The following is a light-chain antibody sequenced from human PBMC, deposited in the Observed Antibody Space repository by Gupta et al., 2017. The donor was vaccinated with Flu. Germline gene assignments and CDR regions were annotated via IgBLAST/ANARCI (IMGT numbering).Light chain of an antibody. CDR1: QRVTSSY. CDR2: GIS. Sequence: EIVLTQSPGTLSLSPGDRATLSCRAGQRVTSSYLAWFQQKPGQAPRLLIYGISNRATGIPDRFSGSGSGTDFSLTISRLEPEDFAVYYCQQYGSSPFTFGGGTKVEIK. V-gene: IGKV3-20*01. J-gene: IGKJ4*01. CDR3: QQYGSSPFT.